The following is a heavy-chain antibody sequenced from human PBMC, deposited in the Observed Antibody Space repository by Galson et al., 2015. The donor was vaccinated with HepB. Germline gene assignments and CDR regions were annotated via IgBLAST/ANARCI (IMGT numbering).Heavy chain of an antibody. CDR3: VERAVAGPLSWFDP. J-gene: IGHJ5*02. CDR1: GGSFSGYY. Sequence: ETLSLTCAVYGGSFSGYYWSWIRQPPGKGLEWIGGTNHRGSTYYTPSLKSRVTILGDTSQNQFSLKLRSVTAADTAVYYCVERAVAGPLSWFDPWGQGTLVTVSS. D-gene: IGHD6-19*01. V-gene: IGHV4-34*01. CDR2: TNHRGST.